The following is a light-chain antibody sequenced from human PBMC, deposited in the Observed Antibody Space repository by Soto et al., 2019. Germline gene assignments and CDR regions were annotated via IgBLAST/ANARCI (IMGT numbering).Light chain of an antibody. Sequence: QSALTQPASVSGSPGQSITISCTGTRSDVGAYNYVSWYQQHPGKAPKLMIVEVSDRPSGVSNRFAGSKSGNTASLTISGLQAEDEAEYYCSSYTSSNTLVFGGGTKLTVL. V-gene: IGLV2-14*01. CDR1: RSDVGAYNY. J-gene: IGLJ2*01. CDR2: EVS. CDR3: SSYTSSNTLV.